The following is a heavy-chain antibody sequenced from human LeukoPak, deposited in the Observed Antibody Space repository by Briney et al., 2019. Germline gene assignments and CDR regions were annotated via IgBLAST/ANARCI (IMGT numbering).Heavy chain of an antibody. D-gene: IGHD2-15*01. CDR2: TNPNSGNT. Sequence: ASVKVSCKASGYTFTSYDINWVRQATGQGLEWMGWTNPNSGNTGYAQKFQGRVTMTRNTSISTAYMELSSLRSEDTAVYYCARGWWGYCSGGSCYSHAFDIWGQGTMVTVSS. J-gene: IGHJ3*02. CDR3: ARGWWGYCSGGSCYSHAFDI. CDR1: GYTFTSYD. V-gene: IGHV1-8*01.